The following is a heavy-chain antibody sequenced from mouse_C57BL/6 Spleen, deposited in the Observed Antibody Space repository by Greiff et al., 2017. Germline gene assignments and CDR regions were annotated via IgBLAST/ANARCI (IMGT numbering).Heavy chain of an antibody. V-gene: IGHV1-50*01. D-gene: IGHD1-1*01. CDR2: IDPSDSYT. CDR3: ARYYGSSNYYAMDD. J-gene: IGHJ4*01. CDR1: GYTFPSYW. Sequence: QVQLQQPGAELVKPGASVKLSCTASGYTFPSYWMQWVKQRPGQGLEWIGEIDPSDSYTNYNQKFQGKATLTVDTSSSTAYMQLSSLTSEDSAVYYCARYYGSSNYYAMDDWGQGTSVTVSS.